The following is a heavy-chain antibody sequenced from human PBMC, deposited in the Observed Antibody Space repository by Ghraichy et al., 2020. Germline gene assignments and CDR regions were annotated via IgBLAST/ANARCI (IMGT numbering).Heavy chain of an antibody. V-gene: IGHV4-4*09. J-gene: IGHJ5*02. CDR1: GGSISSYY. CDR3: ARLELRPWWFDP. Sequence: SETLSLTCTVSGGSISSYYWSWIRQPPGKGLEWIGYIYTSGSTNYNPSLKSRVTISVDTSKNQFSLKLSSVTAADTAVYYCARLELRPWWFDPWGQGTLVTVSS. D-gene: IGHD1-7*01. CDR2: IYTSGST.